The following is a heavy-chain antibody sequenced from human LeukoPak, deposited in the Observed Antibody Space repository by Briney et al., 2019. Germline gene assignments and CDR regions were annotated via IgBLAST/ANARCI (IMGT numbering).Heavy chain of an antibody. D-gene: IGHD6-13*01. CDR2: INHSGST. CDR3: ARFRAAGVDY. Sequence: LRLSCAASGFTFSSYWMHWIRQPPGKGLEWIGGINHSGSTNYNPSLKSRVTISVDTPKNHFSLKLSSVTAADTAVYYCARFRAAGVDYWGQGTLVTVSS. V-gene: IGHV4-34*01. J-gene: IGHJ4*02. CDR1: GFTFSSYW.